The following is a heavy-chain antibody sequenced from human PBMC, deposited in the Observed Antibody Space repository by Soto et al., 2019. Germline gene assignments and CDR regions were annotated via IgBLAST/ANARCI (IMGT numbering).Heavy chain of an antibody. Sequence: EVQLLESGGGLVQPGGSLRLSCAASGLTFSSHAMSWVRQAPGKGLEWVSISISGGNTYYADSVRGRFTISRDNSKNTLYLHMNSLTAEDTAIYYCANEIRPNDYWGQGTLVTVSS. CDR1: GLTFSSHA. V-gene: IGHV3-23*01. CDR2: SISGGNT. J-gene: IGHJ4*02. D-gene: IGHD4-17*01. CDR3: ANEIRPNDY.